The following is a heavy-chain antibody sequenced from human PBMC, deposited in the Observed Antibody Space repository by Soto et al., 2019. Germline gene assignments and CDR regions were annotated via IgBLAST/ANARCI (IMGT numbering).Heavy chain of an antibody. CDR3: ARTRGYSYGYNDY. J-gene: IGHJ4*02. CDR2: IKQDGSEK. CDR1: GFTLNNSS. Sequence: GGSLRLSCAASGFTLNNSSMSWVRQAPGKGLEWVANIKQDGSEKYYVDSVKGRFTISRDNAKNSLYLQMNSLRAEDTAVYYCARTRGYSYGYNDYWGQGTLVTVSS. D-gene: IGHD5-18*01. V-gene: IGHV3-7*01.